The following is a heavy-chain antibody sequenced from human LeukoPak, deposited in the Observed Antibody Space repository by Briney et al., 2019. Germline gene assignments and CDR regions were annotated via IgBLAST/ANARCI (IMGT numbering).Heavy chain of an antibody. CDR2: ISAYNGNT. CDR3: ARDRGGIVVVVAVYDAFDI. CDR1: GHTFTSYG. V-gene: IGHV1-18*04. D-gene: IGHD2-15*01. Sequence: ASVKVSCKASGHTFTSYGISWVRQAPGQGLEWMGWISAYNGNTNYAQKLQGRVTMTTDTSTSTAYMELRSLRSDDTAVYYCARDRGGIVVVVAVYDAFDIWGQGTMVTVSS. J-gene: IGHJ3*02.